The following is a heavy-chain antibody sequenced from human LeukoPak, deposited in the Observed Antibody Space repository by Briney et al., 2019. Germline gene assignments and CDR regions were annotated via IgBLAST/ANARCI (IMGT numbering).Heavy chain of an antibody. D-gene: IGHD3-3*01. Sequence: GGSLTLSCAASGFTFSSYGMHWVRQAPGKGLEWVGVIWYDGSNKYYADSVKGRFTISRDNSNNTLYLQMNSLRAEDTAVYYCATPGLGLVGYFDYWGQGTLVTVSS. CDR2: IWYDGSNK. V-gene: IGHV3-33*01. CDR1: GFTFSSYG. CDR3: ATPGLGLVGYFDY. J-gene: IGHJ4*02.